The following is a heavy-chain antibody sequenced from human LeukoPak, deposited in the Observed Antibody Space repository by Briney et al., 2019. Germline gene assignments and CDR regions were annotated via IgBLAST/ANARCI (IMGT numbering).Heavy chain of an antibody. CDR2: INHSGST. J-gene: IGHJ4*02. V-gene: IGHV4-34*01. D-gene: IGHD6-25*01. CDR3: ARETYSSALDY. CDR1: GGSFSGYY. Sequence: PSETLSLTCTVYGGSFSGYYWSWIRQPPGKGLEWIGEINHSGSTNYNPSLKSRVTISVDTSKNQFSLKLSSVTAADTAVYYCARETYSSALDYWGQGTLVTVSS.